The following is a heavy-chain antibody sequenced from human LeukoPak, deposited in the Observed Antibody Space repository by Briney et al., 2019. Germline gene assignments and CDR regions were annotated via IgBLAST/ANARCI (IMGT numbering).Heavy chain of an antibody. CDR3: ARHADSGTYYSPFDV. V-gene: IGHV4-39*01. J-gene: IGHJ3*01. Sequence: SEPLSLTCSLSGYSISSRTYYWGWLRPPPGTGLECIGSIYYSGSPYYNPSLKSRLTIAVDTSKNQFSLNLSSVTAADTAVYYCARHADSGTYYSPFDVWGQGTMVTVSS. CDR2: IYYSGSP. D-gene: IGHD1-26*01. CDR1: GYSISSRTYY.